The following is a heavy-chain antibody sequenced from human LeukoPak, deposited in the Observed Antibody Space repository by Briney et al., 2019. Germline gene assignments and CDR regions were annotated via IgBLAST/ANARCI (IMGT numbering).Heavy chain of an antibody. J-gene: IGHJ5*02. CDR1: GYTFTGYY. D-gene: IGHD1-14*01. V-gene: IGHV1-2*02. CDR2: INPNSGGT. CDR3: ARAVKPDLGVTGNNWFDP. Sequence: GASVKVSCKASGYTFTGYYMHWVRQAPGQGLEWMGWINPNSGGTNYAQKFQGRVTMTRDTSISTAYMELSRLRSDDTAVYYCARAVKPDLGVTGNNWFDPWGQGTLVTVSS.